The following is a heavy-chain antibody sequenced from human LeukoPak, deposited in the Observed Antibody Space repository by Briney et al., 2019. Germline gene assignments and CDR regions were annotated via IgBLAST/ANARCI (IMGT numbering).Heavy chain of an antibody. CDR2: IYYSGST. J-gene: IGHJ3*02. Sequence: PSQTLSLTCTVSGGSISSGGYSWSWIRQHPGKGLEWIGYIYYSGSTYYNPSLKSRVTISVDTSKNQFSLKLSSVTAADTAVYYCARGREYQLPYDAFDIWGQGTMVTVSS. V-gene: IGHV4-31*03. CDR1: GGSISSGGYS. D-gene: IGHD2-2*01. CDR3: ARGREYQLPYDAFDI.